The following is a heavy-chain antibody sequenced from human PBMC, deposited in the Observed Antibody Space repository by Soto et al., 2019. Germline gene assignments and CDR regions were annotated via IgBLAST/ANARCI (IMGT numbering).Heavy chain of an antibody. CDR3: ARGYEKPSRFDY. V-gene: IGHV1-69*02. Sequence: QVQLVQSGAEVKKPGSSVKVSCKASGGTFSSYTITWVRQAPGQGLEWMGRIIPSLGIANYAQKFQGRVTITADKATSTAYVELSSLRSEDTAVEYWARGYEKPSRFDYWGQGTLVTVSS. CDR1: GGTFSSYT. D-gene: IGHD2-2*01. CDR2: IIPSLGIA. J-gene: IGHJ4*01.